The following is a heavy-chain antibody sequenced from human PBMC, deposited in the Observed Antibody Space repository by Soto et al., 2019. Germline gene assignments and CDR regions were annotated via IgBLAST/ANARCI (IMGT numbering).Heavy chain of an antibody. CDR3: ARGPDPTYSDY. CDR2: INVYNDNT. V-gene: IGHV1-18*01. CDR1: GYTFSNFG. Sequence: QVQVVQSGAEVKKPGASVKVSCKTSGYTFSNFGINWVRQAPGQGLEWMGWINVYNDNTNYAQKLKGRVIMTTDTSTSTAYMELKSLRSDDTAMYYCARGPDPTYSDYWGQGTLVTVSS. J-gene: IGHJ4*02.